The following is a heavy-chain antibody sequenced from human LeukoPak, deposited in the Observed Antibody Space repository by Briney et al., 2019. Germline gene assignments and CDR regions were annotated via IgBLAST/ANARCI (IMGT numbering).Heavy chain of an antibody. Sequence: SVKVSCKASGGTFSSYAISWVRQAPGQGLEWMGGIIPIFGTANYVQKFQGRVTITADKSTSTAYMELSSLRSEDTAVYYCARDRIAARPSRAFDIWGQGTMVTVSS. CDR2: IIPIFGTA. V-gene: IGHV1-69*06. J-gene: IGHJ3*02. CDR3: ARDRIAARPSRAFDI. D-gene: IGHD6-6*01. CDR1: GGTFSSYA.